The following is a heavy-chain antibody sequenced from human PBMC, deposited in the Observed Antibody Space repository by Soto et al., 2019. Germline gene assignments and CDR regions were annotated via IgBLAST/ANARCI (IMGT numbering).Heavy chain of an antibody. CDR3: ARKRYRAGLGY. Sequence: SETLSLTCAVYGGSFSGYYWSWIRQPPGKGLEWIGEINHSGSTNYNPSLKSRVTISVDTSKNQFSLKLSSVTAADTAVYYCARKRYRAGLGYWGQGNLVTRLL. V-gene: IGHV4-34*01. CDR2: INHSGST. D-gene: IGHD5-12*01. J-gene: IGHJ4*02. CDR1: GGSFSGYY.